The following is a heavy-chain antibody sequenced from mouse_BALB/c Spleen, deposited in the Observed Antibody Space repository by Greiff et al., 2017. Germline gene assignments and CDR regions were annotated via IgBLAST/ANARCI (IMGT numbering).Heavy chain of an antibody. D-gene: IGHD4-1*01. CDR3: ARSGGMDY. CDR2: IRNKANGYTT. V-gene: IGHV7-3*02. Sequence: EVKLVESGGGLVQPGGSLRLSCATSGFTFTDYYMSWVRQPPGKALEWLGFIRNKANGYTTEYSASVKGRFTISRDNSQSILYLQMNTLRAEDSATYYCARSGGMDYWGQGTSVTVSS. J-gene: IGHJ4*01. CDR1: GFTFTDYY.